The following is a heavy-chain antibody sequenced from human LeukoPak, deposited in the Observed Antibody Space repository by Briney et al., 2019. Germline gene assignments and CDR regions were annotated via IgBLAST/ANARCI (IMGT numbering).Heavy chain of an antibody. V-gene: IGHV4-39*07. J-gene: IGHJ4*02. CDR1: GGSISSSSYY. Sequence: SETLSLTCTVSGGSISSSSYYWGWIRQPPGKGLEWIGSIYYSGSTYYIPSLKSRVTISVDTSKNQFSLKLSSVTAADTAVYYCAREPWELLPSYFDYWGQGTLVTVSS. CDR2: IYYSGST. CDR3: AREPWELLPSYFDY. D-gene: IGHD1-26*01.